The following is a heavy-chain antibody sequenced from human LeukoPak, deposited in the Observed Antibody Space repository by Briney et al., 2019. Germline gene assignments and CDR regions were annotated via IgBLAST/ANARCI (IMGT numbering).Heavy chain of an antibody. J-gene: IGHJ4*02. D-gene: IGHD2-21*02. CDR3: ARFRTWGDKAFDY. Sequence: GGSLRLSCAASGFTFSSYAMHWVRQAPGKGLEWVAVISYDGSNKYYADSVKGRFTISRDNSKNTLYLQMNSLRAEDTAVYYCARFRTWGDKAFDYWGQGTLVTVSS. CDR2: ISYDGSNK. CDR1: GFTFSSYA. V-gene: IGHV3-30-3*01.